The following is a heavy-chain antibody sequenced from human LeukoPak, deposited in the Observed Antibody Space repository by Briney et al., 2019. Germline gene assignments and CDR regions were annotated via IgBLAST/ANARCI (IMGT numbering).Heavy chain of an antibody. CDR1: GFTFRSYA. CDR2: ITYNSGTI. V-gene: IGHV3-48*01. CDR3: VLCSGGSCYHNWFDP. Sequence: GGSLRLSCAASGFTFRSYAMQWVRQAPGKGLEWVSYITYNSGTIFYADSVKGRFTISRDNANNTLYLQMNSLRAEDTALYYCVLCSGGSCYHNWFDPWGQGTLVTVSS. D-gene: IGHD2-15*01. J-gene: IGHJ5*02.